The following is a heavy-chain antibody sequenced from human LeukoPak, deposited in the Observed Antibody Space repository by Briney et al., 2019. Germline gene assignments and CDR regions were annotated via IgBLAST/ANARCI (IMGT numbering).Heavy chain of an antibody. D-gene: IGHD3-10*01. V-gene: IGHV3-30-3*01. CDR1: GFTFSDYA. J-gene: IGHJ4*02. CDR3: ARDGGATMVWGVATYDS. Sequence: GRSLRLSCAASGFTFSDYAMHWVRQAPCKGLDWVAVISYDGSNKYYADSVKGRFTISRDNSKNILYLQMNSLRAEDTAVYYCARDGGATMVWGVATYDSWGQGTLVTVSS. CDR2: ISYDGSNK.